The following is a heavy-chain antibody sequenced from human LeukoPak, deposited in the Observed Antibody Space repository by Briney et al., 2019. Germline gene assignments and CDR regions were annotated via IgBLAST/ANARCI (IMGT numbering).Heavy chain of an antibody. CDR3: ARSVFPDTQWELDY. CDR2: INPNSGGT. V-gene: IGHV1-2*06. D-gene: IGHD1-26*01. J-gene: IGHJ4*02. CDR1: GYTFTGYY. Sequence: GASVKVSCKASGYTFTGYYMHWVRQAPGQGLEWMGRINPNSGGTNYAQKFQGRVTMTRDTSISTAYMELSRLRSDDTAVYYCARSVFPDTQWELDYWGQGALVTVSS.